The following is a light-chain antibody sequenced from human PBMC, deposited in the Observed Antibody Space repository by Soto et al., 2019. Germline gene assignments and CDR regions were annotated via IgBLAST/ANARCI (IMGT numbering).Light chain of an antibody. J-gene: IGLJ3*02. CDR1: SSNIGSNT. CDR3: AAWEDSLHGYWV. Sequence: QSVLTQPPSASGTPGQRVTISCSGSSSNIGSNTVNWYQQLPGTAPKLLIYSNNQRPSGVPDRFSGSKSGTSASLAISGLQSEDEADYYCAAWEDSLHGYWVFGGGTKLTVL. V-gene: IGLV1-44*01. CDR2: SNN.